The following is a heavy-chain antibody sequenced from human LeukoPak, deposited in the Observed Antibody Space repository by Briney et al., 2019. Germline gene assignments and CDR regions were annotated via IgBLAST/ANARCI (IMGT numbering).Heavy chain of an antibody. V-gene: IGHV4-34*01. Sequence: PSETLSLTCAVYGGSFSGYYWSWIRQPPGKGLEWIGEINHSGSTNYNPSLKSRVTISVDTSKNQFSLKLSSVTAADTAVYYCARGRVVDCSGGSCYGSPANWFDPWGQGTLVTVSS. D-gene: IGHD2-15*01. CDR1: GGSFSGYY. CDR3: ARGRVVDCSGGSCYGSPANWFDP. CDR2: INHSGST. J-gene: IGHJ5*02.